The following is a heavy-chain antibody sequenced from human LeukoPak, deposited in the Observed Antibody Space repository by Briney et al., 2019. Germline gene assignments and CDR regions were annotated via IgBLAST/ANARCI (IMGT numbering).Heavy chain of an antibody. Sequence: PGGSLRLSCAASGFTLSSNYMSWVRQAPGEGLEWVSVIYSGGSTYYADSVKGRFTISRDNSKNTLYLQMNSLRAEDTAVYYCARWAAATDYWGQGTLVTVSS. J-gene: IGHJ4*02. CDR1: GFTLSSNY. CDR3: ARWAAATDY. V-gene: IGHV3-66*01. D-gene: IGHD6-13*01. CDR2: IYSGGST.